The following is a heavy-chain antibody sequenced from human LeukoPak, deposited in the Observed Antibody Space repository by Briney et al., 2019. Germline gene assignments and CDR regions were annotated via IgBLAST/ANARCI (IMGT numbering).Heavy chain of an antibody. Sequence: ASVKVSCKVSGYTLTELSMHWVRQAPGKGLEWMGGFDPEDGETIYAQKFQGRVTMTEDTSTDTAYMELSSLRSEDTAVYYCATLKRVDIVVVPDNRFDYWGQGTLVTVSS. CDR1: GYTLTELS. D-gene: IGHD2-2*03. CDR2: FDPEDGET. CDR3: ATLKRVDIVVVPDNRFDY. J-gene: IGHJ4*02. V-gene: IGHV1-24*01.